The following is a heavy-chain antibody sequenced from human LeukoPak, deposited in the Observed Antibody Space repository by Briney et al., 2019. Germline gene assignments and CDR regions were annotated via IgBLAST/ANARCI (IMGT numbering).Heavy chain of an antibody. Sequence: GGSLRLSCTASGFTFGDYAMSWFRQAPGKGLEWVGFIRSKAYGGTTEYAASVKGRFTISRDDSKSIVYLQMKSLKTEDTAVYYCTSGGGYKLPFDYWGQGTLVTVSS. D-gene: IGHD5-24*01. CDR3: TSGGGYKLPFDY. J-gene: IGHJ4*02. CDR2: IRSKAYGGTT. V-gene: IGHV3-49*03. CDR1: GFTFGDYA.